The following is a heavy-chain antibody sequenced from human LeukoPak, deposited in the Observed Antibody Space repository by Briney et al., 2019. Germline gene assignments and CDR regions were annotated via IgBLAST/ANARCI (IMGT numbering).Heavy chain of an antibody. D-gene: IGHD2-8*01. CDR1: GLTFSSHW. Sequence: GSLRLSCAASGLTFSSHWMHWARQAPGKGLVWVSRITNDGSSTTYADSVKGRFTISRDNAKNMLYLQVNSLRAEDTAVYYCARDLGYCTNGVCHTRFDYWGQGTLVTVSS. CDR3: ARDLGYCTNGVCHTRFDY. J-gene: IGHJ4*02. CDR2: ITNDGSST. V-gene: IGHV3-74*01.